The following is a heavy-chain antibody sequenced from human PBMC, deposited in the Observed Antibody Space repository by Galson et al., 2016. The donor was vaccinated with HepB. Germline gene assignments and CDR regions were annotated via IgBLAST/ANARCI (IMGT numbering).Heavy chain of an antibody. J-gene: IGHJ4*02. D-gene: IGHD3-10*01. CDR2: AYYTGST. Sequence: SETLSLTCSVSGGSIVSSSHYWGWIRQSPGKGLEWIATAYYTGSTYCNPSLKSRVTMSVDMSKNQFSLKLTSVTAADTAVYFCARVTGFREFNFDCWGRGTLVTVSS. V-gene: IGHV4-39*01. CDR1: GGSIVSSSHY. CDR3: ARVTGFREFNFDC.